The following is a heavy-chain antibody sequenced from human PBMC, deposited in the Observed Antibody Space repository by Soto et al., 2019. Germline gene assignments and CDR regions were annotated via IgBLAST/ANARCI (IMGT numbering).Heavy chain of an antibody. CDR3: ARDDVLCDGGRCYGIPLDV. CDR2: IQSGGTT. J-gene: IGHJ6*04. CDR1: GFTVSSKY. D-gene: IGHD2-15*01. V-gene: IGHV3-66*01. Sequence: GGSLRLSCAASGFTVSSKYMTWVRQAPGKGLEWVSLIQSGGTTYYADSVKGRFTISRDTSENTLHLQMDSLRVEDTAVYYCARDDVLCDGGRCYGIPLDVWGKRTTVTVSS.